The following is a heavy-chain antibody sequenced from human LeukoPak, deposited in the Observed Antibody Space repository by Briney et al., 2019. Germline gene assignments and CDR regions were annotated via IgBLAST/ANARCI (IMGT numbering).Heavy chain of an antibody. V-gene: IGHV3-23*01. CDR1: GFTFSTHA. CDR3: LGYCSGGSCYSGGY. CDR2: ITPTGGKT. Sequence: PGGSLRLSCAASGFTFSTHAMSWVRQPPGQGLEWVSAITPTGGKTYYADSVKGRFTISRDTSKNTQFLQMNSLRAGDTAIYYCLGYCSGGSCYSGGYWGQGTLVTVSS. D-gene: IGHD2-15*01. J-gene: IGHJ4*02.